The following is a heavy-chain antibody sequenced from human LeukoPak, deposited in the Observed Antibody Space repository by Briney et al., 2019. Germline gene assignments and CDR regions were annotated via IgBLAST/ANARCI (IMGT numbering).Heavy chain of an antibody. CDR1: GLTVSSNY. Sequence: GGSLRLSCAASGLTVSSNYMSWVRQAPGKGLEWVSVIYSGGSTYYADSVKGRFTISRDNSKNTLYLQMNSLRAEDTAVYYCAAGRIAAPGDYYYYMDVWGKGTTVTVSS. CDR2: IYSGGST. D-gene: IGHD6-6*01. CDR3: AAGRIAAPGDYYYYMDV. V-gene: IGHV3-53*01. J-gene: IGHJ6*03.